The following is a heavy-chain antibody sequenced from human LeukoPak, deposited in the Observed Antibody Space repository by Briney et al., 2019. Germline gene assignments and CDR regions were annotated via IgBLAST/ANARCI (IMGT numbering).Heavy chain of an antibody. D-gene: IGHD3-9*01. Sequence: PGRSLRLSCAASGFTLSSYAMHCVRQAPGKGLEWVAVISYDGSNKYYADSVKGRFTISRDNSKNTLYLQMNSLRAEDTAVYYCARDGPYYDILTATGTSYFDYWGQGTLVTVSP. CDR3: ARDGPYYDILTATGTSYFDY. CDR2: ISYDGSNK. CDR1: GFTLSSYA. J-gene: IGHJ4*02. V-gene: IGHV3-30*04.